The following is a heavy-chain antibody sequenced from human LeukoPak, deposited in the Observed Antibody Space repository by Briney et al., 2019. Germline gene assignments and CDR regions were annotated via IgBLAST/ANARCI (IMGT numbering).Heavy chain of an antibody. D-gene: IGHD3-9*01. CDR3: ARVHYDILTGYYKFGWLDY. V-gene: IGHV3-21*01. J-gene: IGHJ4*02. Sequence: GGSLRLSCAASGFTFSSYSMNWVRQAPGKGLEWVSSISSSSSYIYYADSVKGRFTISRDNAKNSLYLQMNSLRAEDTAVYYCARVHYDILTGYYKFGWLDYWGQGTLVTVSS. CDR1: GFTFSSYS. CDR2: ISSSSSYI.